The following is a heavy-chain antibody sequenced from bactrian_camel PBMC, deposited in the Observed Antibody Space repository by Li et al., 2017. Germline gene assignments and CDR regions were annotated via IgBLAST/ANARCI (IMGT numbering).Heavy chain of an antibody. CDR2: IRPGGDGA. CDR1: EFAFSAFA. V-gene: IGHV3S40*01. J-gene: IGHJ4*01. Sequence: DVQLVESGGGSVQPGTSLRLSCAATEFAFSAFAMSWVRQAPGKGLEWVATIRPGGDGAYYADSTNGRFTISRDNAKSTMYLQMTSLKTEDTGVYYCAAYRGLAYWGQGTQVTVS. D-gene: IGHD1*01. CDR3: AAYRGLAY.